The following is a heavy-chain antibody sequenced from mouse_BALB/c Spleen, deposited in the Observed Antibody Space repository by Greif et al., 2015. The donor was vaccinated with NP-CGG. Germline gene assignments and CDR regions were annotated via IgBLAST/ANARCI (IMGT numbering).Heavy chain of an antibody. Sequence: VQVVESGAELMKPGASVKISCKATGYTFSSYWIEWVKQRPGHGLEWIGEILPGSGSTNYNEKFKGKATLTADTSPNTAYMQLSSLTSEDSAVYYCARGWDGYWYFDVWGAGTTVTVSS. J-gene: IGHJ1*01. CDR2: ILPGSGST. V-gene: IGHV1-9*01. D-gene: IGHD4-1*01. CDR1: GYTFSSYW. CDR3: ARGWDGYWYFDV.